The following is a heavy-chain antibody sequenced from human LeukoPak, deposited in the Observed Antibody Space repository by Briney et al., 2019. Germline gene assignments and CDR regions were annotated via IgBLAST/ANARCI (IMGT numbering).Heavy chain of an antibody. D-gene: IGHD3-22*01. CDR2: IYHSGSA. J-gene: IGHJ6*03. CDR3: ARTYDSPGYYSPDYYYMDV. CDR1: GGSISTNNW. Sequence: PSETLSLTCAVSGGSISTNNWWSWVRQPPGKGLEWIGEIYHSGSANYNPSLKSRVTMSVDTSNNEFSLKLNSVTAADTAVYYCARTYDSPGYYSPDYYYMDVWGKGTTVTISS. V-gene: IGHV4-4*02.